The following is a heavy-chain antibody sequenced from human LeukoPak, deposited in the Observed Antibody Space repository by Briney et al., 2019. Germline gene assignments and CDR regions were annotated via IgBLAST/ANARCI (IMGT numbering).Heavy chain of an antibody. V-gene: IGHV3-74*01. D-gene: IGHD3-3*01. CDR1: GFDFSSNW. CDR3: AKDHYWSIDY. Sequence: GSLRLSCAASGFDFSSNWMHWVRHAPGQGLVWVSRIKGDGISTNYADSVKGRFTISRDIAKNTLYLQMNSLRAEDTGVYYCAKDHYWSIDYWGRGTLVTVSS. J-gene: IGHJ4*02. CDR2: IKGDGIST.